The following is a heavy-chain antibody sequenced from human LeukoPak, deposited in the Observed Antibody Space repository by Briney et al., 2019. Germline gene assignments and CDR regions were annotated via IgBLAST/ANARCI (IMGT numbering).Heavy chain of an antibody. D-gene: IGHD3-22*01. CDR3: AILGAFGSYYLFVY. J-gene: IGHJ4*02. Sequence: PSQTQSLSCTVSGGSISSRNCYWDWIRQPPGKGLEWIATIYYSGSTYYNPSLQSRVAISVDTSKNQFSLKLSSLTAADTAVYYCAILGAFGSYYLFVYWGQGTLVTVSS. V-gene: IGHV4-39*01. CDR2: IYYSGST. CDR1: GGSISSRNCY.